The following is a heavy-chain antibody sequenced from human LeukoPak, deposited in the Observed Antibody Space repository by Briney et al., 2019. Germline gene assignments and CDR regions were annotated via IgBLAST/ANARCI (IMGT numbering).Heavy chain of an antibody. V-gene: IGHV3-21*01. CDR3: ARDDIRNYYYYGMDV. J-gene: IGHJ6*02. CDR1: GFTFSSYS. CDR2: ISSSSSYI. Sequence: GGFLRLSCAASGFTFSSYSMNWVRQAPGKGLEWVSSISSSSSYIYYADSVKGRFTISRGNAKNSLYLQMNSLRAEDTAVYYCARDDIRNYYYYGMDVWGQGTTVTVSS. D-gene: IGHD5-12*01.